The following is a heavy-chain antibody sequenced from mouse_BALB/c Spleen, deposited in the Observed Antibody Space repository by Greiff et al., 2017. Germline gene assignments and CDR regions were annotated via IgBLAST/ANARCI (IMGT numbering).Heavy chain of an antibody. CDR1: GYSFTSCY. CDR2: IFPGSGNT. Sequence: QVQLQQSGPELVKPGASVKISCKASGYSFTSCYIHWVKQRPGQGLEWIGWIFPGSGNTKYNEKFKGKATLTADTSSSTAYMQLSSLTSEDSAVYFCARSYRYDDYAMDYWGQGTSVTVSS. CDR3: ARSYRYDDYAMDY. D-gene: IGHD2-14*01. J-gene: IGHJ4*01. V-gene: IGHV1-66*01.